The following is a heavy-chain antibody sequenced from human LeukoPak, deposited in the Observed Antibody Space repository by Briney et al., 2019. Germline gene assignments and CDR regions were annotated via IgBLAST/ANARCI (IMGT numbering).Heavy chain of an antibody. CDR2: ISGSSRSI. J-gene: IGHJ6*02. CDR1: GFTFSSYY. V-gene: IGHV3-48*02. CDR3: ARRADTDYSYAMDV. Sequence: GGSLRLSCAASGFTFSSYYMSWVRQAPGKGLEWLSHISGSSRSIYYADSVKGRFTISRENAKNSLYLQMNSLRDEDTAVYYCARRADTDYSYAMDVWGQGATVTVSS. D-gene: IGHD5-18*01.